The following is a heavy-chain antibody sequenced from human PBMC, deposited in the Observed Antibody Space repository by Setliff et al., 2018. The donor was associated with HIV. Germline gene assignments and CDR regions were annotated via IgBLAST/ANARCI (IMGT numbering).Heavy chain of an antibody. V-gene: IGHV3-15*07. D-gene: IGHD3-10*01. CDR2: IKTKTAGGTT. Sequence: AGGSLRLSCAVSGFTFSDAWMNWVRQAPGKGLEWVGRIKTKTAGGTTDYAAPVKGRFTISRDDSQNTLYLQMNSLKTEDTAVYYCTTGIGYYGSGRPIYFYHYMDIWGKGTTVTVS. J-gene: IGHJ6*03. CDR1: GFTFSDAW. CDR3: TTGIGYYGSGRPIYFYHYMDI.